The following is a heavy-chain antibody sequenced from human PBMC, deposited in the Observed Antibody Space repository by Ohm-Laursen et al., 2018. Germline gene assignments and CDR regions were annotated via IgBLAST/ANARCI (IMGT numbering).Heavy chain of an antibody. D-gene: IGHD4-11*01. CDR2: ISAYNGNT. CDR3: ARARGYSNYVEDWFDP. Sequence: SSVKVSCKASGYTFTSYGISWVRQAPGRGLEWMGWISAYNGNTNYAQKLQGRVTMTTDTSTSTAYMELRSLRSDDTAVYYCARARGYSNYVEDWFDPWGQGTLVTVSS. V-gene: IGHV1-18*01. CDR1: GYTFTSYG. J-gene: IGHJ5*02.